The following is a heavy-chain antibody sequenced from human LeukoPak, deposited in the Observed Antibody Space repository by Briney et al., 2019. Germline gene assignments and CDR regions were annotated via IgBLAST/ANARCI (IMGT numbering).Heavy chain of an antibody. CDR2: MYYSGST. J-gene: IGHJ5*02. CDR3: ARPYYYDSRIDP. V-gene: IGHV4-30-4*01. D-gene: IGHD3-22*01. CDR1: GGSISSGDYY. Sequence: KASQTPSLTCTVSGGSISSGDYYWSWIRQPPGKGLEWIAYMYYSGSTYYNPSLKSRVTMSADTSKNQFSLKLSSVTAADTAVYYCARPYYYDSRIDPWGQGTLVTVSS.